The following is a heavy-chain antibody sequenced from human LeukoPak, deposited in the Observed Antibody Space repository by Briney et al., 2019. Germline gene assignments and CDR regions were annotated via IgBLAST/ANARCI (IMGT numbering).Heavy chain of an antibody. CDR3: ASVVYSGSYHFDY. V-gene: IGHV3-7*01. CDR2: IKQDGSEK. D-gene: IGHD1-26*01. J-gene: IGHJ4*02. CDR1: GFTFSSYW. Sequence: GGSLRLSCAASGFTFSSYWMSWVRQAPGKGLEWVANIKQDGSEKYYVDSVKGRFTISRDNAKNSLYLQMNSLRAEDTAVYYCASVVYSGSYHFDYWGQGTLVTVSS.